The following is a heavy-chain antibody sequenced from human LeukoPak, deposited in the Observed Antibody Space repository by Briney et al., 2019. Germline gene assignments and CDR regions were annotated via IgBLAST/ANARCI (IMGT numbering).Heavy chain of an antibody. CDR1: GGSFSGYY. V-gene: IGHV4-34*01. CDR2: INHSGST. D-gene: IGHD3-22*01. Sequence: SETLSLTCAVYGGSFSGYYWSWIRQPPGKGLEWTGEINHSGSTNYNPSLKSRVTISVDTSKNQFSLKLSSVTAADTAVYYCARVLRLLSNYYDSSGSPDGYYYYMDVWGKGTTVTVSS. J-gene: IGHJ6*03. CDR3: ARVLRLLSNYYDSSGSPDGYYYYMDV.